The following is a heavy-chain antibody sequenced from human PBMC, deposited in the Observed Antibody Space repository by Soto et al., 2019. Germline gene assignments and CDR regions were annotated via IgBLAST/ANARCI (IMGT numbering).Heavy chain of an antibody. D-gene: IGHD6-13*01. J-gene: IGHJ4*02. Sequence: GESLKISCAASGFTFSSYAMSWVRQAPGKGLEWVSAISGSGGSTYYADSVKGRFTISRDNSKNTLYLQMNSLRAEDTAVYYCANGRGSSWFDYWGQGTLVTVSS. CDR1: GFTFSSYA. V-gene: IGHV3-23*01. CDR2: ISGSGGST. CDR3: ANGRGSSWFDY.